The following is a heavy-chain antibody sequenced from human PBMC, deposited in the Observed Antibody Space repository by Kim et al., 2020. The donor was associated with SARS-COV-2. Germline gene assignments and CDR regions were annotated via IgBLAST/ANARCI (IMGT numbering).Heavy chain of an antibody. D-gene: IGHD2-2*01. CDR2: ISYDGSNK. CDR1: GFTFSSYG. J-gene: IGHJ4*02. CDR3: AKDRRYIVVVPAAMLDY. V-gene: IGHV3-30*18. Sequence: GGSLRLSCAASGFTFSSYGMHWVRQAPGKGLEWVAVISYDGSNKYYADSVKGRFTISRDNSKNTLYLQMNSLRAEDTAVYYCAKDRRYIVVVPAAMLDYWGQGTLVTVSS.